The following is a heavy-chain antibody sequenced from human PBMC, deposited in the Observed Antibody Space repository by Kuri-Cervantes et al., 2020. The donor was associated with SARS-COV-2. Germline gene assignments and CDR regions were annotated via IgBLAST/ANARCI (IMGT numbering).Heavy chain of an antibody. D-gene: IGHD5-24*01. CDR3: ARARMAGPFDY. CDR1: GFTFSSYW. Sequence: GESLKISCAASGFTFSSYWMSWVRQAPGKGLEWVANIKQDGSEKYYVDSVKGRSTISRDNAKNSLYLQMNSLRAEDTAVYYCARARMAGPFDYWGQGTLVTVSS. V-gene: IGHV3-7*01. CDR2: IKQDGSEK. J-gene: IGHJ4*02.